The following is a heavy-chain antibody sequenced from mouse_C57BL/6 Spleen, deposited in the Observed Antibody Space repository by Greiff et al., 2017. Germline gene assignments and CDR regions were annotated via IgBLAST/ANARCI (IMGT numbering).Heavy chain of an antibody. D-gene: IGHD2-3*01. J-gene: IGHJ1*03. CDR2: IWSGGST. CDR3: ASSYDGYYGWYFDV. CDR1: GFSLTSYG. V-gene: IGHV2-2*01. Sequence: VQLQQSGPGLVQPSQSLSITCTVSGFSLTSYGVHWVRQSPGKGLEWLGVIWSGGSTDYNAAFISRLSISTDNSKSQVFFQMKSLQADDTAIYYCASSYDGYYGWYFDVWGTGTTVTVSS.